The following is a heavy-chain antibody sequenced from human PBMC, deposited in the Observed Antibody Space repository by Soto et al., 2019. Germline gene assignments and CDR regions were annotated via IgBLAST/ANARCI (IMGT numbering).Heavy chain of an antibody. J-gene: IGHJ5*02. CDR2: IYYSGST. Sequence: PSETLSLTCTVSGGSISSSSYYWGWIRQPPGKGLEWIGSIYYSGSTSYNPSLKSRVTISVDTSKNQFSLKLSSVTAADTAVHYCASEDYDILTGYPLRENWFDPWGQGTLVTV. D-gene: IGHD3-9*01. CDR1: GGSISSSSYY. CDR3: ASEDYDILTGYPLRENWFDP. V-gene: IGHV4-39*01.